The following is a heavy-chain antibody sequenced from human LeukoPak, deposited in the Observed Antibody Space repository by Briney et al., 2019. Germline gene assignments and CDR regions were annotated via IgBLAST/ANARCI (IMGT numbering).Heavy chain of an antibody. CDR3: AREYRLAPYYYYGMDV. V-gene: IGHV1-8*01. D-gene: IGHD5-18*01. Sequence: GASVKVSCKASGYTFTSYDINWVRQATGQGLEWMGWMNPNSGNTGYAQKFQGRVTMTRNTSISTAYMELSSLRSEDTAVYYCAREYRLAPYYYYGMDVWGQGTTVTVSS. CDR2: MNPNSGNT. J-gene: IGHJ6*02. CDR1: GYTFTSYD.